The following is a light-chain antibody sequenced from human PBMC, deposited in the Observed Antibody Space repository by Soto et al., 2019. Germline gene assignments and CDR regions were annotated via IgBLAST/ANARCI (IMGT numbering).Light chain of an antibody. CDR1: QSVSSN. V-gene: IGKV3-15*01. CDR2: GAS. J-gene: IGKJ3*01. CDR3: QQYYGLPPT. Sequence: DIVKTQYPATLSVSPGERATLSCRASQSVSSNLAWYQQKPGQAPRLLIYGASTRATGIPARFSGSGSGTEFTLTISSLQAEDVAVYYCQQYYGLPPTFGAGTKVDI.